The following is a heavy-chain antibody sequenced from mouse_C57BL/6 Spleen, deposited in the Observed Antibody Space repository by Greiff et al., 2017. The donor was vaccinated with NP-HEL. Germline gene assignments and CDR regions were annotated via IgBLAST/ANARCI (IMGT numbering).Heavy chain of an antibody. CDR3: ARIFITTVHYFDY. J-gene: IGHJ2*01. CDR2: IYPGSGST. V-gene: IGHV1-55*01. CDR1: GYTFTSYW. Sequence: VQLQQPGAELVKPGASVKMSCKASGYTFTSYWITWVKQRPGQGLEWIGDIYPGSGSTNYNEKFKSKATLTVDTSSSTAYMQLSSLTSEDSAVYYCARIFITTVHYFDYWGQGTTLTVSS. D-gene: IGHD1-1*01.